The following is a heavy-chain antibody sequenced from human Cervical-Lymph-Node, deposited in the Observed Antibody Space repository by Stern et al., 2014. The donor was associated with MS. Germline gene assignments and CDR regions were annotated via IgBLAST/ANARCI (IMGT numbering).Heavy chain of an antibody. V-gene: IGHV1-24*01. D-gene: IGHD2-21*02. CDR2: FDPEHGET. CDR3: ATHRGRVTYYYGMDV. CDR1: GYTLSEIS. J-gene: IGHJ6*02. Sequence: DQLVESGAAVKKPGASVKVSCKVSGYTLSEISMHWVRQAPGKGLEGMGGFDPEHGETRYAQKFQGRVTMAEDRSTDTAYMELSSLRSEDTAVYYCATHRGRVTYYYGMDVWGQGTTVTVSS.